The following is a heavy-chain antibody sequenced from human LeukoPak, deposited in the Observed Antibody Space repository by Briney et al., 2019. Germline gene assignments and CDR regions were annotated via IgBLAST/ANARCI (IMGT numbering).Heavy chain of an antibody. Sequence: PGRSLRLSCAASGFTFSSCAMHWVRQAPGRGLEWVAVISYDGSNKYYADSVKGRFTISRDNSKNTLYLQMNSLRVEDTAVYYCASDREDTANLHYFDYWGQGTLVTVSS. V-gene: IGHV3-30-3*01. CDR3: ASDREDTANLHYFDY. CDR1: GFTFSSCA. D-gene: IGHD5-18*01. J-gene: IGHJ4*02. CDR2: ISYDGSNK.